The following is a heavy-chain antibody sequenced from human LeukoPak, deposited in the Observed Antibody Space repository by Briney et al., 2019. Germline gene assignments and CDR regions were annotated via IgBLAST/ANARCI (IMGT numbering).Heavy chain of an antibody. CDR1: GFPFSSYA. J-gene: IGHJ6*02. D-gene: IGHD2-15*01. CDR2: ISDSGGST. V-gene: IGHV3-64D*09. Sequence: GGSLRLSCSASGFPFSSYAMHWVRQAPGKGLEYVSAISDSGGSTYYADSVKGRFTISRDNSKNTLCLQMSSLRAEDTAVYFCVRGYSFGPYGMDVWGQGTTVTVSS. CDR3: VRGYSFGPYGMDV.